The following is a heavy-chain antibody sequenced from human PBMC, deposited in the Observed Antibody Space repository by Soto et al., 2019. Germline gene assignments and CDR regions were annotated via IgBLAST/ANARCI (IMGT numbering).Heavy chain of an antibody. D-gene: IGHD3-16*02. CDR2: ISYDGSNK. CDR3: ARELVDYDYVWGSYRYSLGWFDP. Sequence: QVQLVESGGGVVQPGRSLRLSCAASGFTFSSYAMHWVRQARGKGLEWVAVISYDGSNKYYADSVKGRFTISRDNSKNTLYLQMNSLRAEDTAVYYCARELVDYDYVWGSYRYSLGWFDPWGQGTLVTVSS. CDR1: GFTFSSYA. J-gene: IGHJ5*02. V-gene: IGHV3-30-3*01.